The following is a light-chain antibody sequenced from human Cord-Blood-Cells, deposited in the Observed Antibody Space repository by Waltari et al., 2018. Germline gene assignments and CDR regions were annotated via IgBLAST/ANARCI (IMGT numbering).Light chain of an antibody. Sequence: SYVLTQPPPVSVAPGKTARITCGGNNIGSKRVHWYQQKPGQAPVLVIYYDSDRPSGIPERFSGSNSGNTATLTSSRVEAGDEADYYCQVWDSSSDHVVFGGGTKLTVL. CDR2: YDS. CDR1: NIGSKR. V-gene: IGLV3-21*04. CDR3: QVWDSSSDHVV. J-gene: IGLJ2*01.